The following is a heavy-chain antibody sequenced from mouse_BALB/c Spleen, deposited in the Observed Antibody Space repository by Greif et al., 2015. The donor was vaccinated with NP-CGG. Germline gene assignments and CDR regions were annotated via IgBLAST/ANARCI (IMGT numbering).Heavy chain of an antibody. Sequence: QVQLQQPGAELVRPGTSVKVSCKASGYAFTNYLIEWVKQRPGQGLEWIGVINPGSGGTNYNEKFKGKATLTADKSSSTAYIQLSSLTSDDSAVYFCARRGSTMILCAMDYWGQGTSVTVSS. CDR1: GYAFTNYL. D-gene: IGHD2-4*01. V-gene: IGHV1-54*01. CDR3: ARRGSTMILCAMDY. J-gene: IGHJ4*01. CDR2: INPGSGGT.